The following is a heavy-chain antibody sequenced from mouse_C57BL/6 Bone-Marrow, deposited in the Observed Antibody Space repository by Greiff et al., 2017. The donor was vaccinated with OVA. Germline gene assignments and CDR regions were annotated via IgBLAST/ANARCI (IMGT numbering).Heavy chain of an antibody. CDR2: ISDGGSYT. Sequence: EVKLMESGGGLVKPGGSLKLSCAASGFTFSSYAMSWVRQTPEKRLEWVATISDGGSYTYYPDNVKGRFTISRDNAKNNLYLQMSQLKSEDTAMYDCESEGGEFAYWGQGTLVTVSA. J-gene: IGHJ3*01. CDR1: GFTFSSYA. V-gene: IGHV5-4*03. CDR3: ESEGGEFAY.